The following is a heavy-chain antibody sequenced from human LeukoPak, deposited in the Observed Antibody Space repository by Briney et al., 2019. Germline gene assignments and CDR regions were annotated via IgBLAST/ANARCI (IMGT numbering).Heavy chain of an antibody. CDR2: FDPEDGET. D-gene: IGHD1-26*01. Sequence: ASVKVSCKVSGYTLTELSMHWVRQAPGKGLEWMGGFDPEDGETIYAQKFQGRVTMTEDTSTDTAYMELSSLRSEDTAVYYCATGGHAGIVGATTVFDYWGQGTLVTVSS. CDR3: ATGGHAGIVGATTVFDY. V-gene: IGHV1-24*01. CDR1: GYTLTELS. J-gene: IGHJ4*02.